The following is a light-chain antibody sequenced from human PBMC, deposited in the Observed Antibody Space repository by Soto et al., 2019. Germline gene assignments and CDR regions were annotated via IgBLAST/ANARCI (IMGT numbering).Light chain of an antibody. Sequence: ALTQPASVSGSPGQSITISCTGTSSDVGTYNLVSWYQQHPGKAPKLMIYEGNKRPSGVSNRFSGSKSGNTASLTISGLQAEDEADYYCCSYAGSYVVFGGGTKLTVL. CDR3: CSYAGSYVV. J-gene: IGLJ2*01. CDR2: EGN. CDR1: SSDVGTYNL. V-gene: IGLV2-23*01.